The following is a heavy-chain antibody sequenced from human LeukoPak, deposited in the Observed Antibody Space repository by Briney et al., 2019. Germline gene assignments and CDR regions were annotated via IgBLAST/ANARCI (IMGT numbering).Heavy chain of an antibody. CDR2: IIPIFGTA. Sequence: SVKVSCKASGYTFTSYGISWVRQAPGQGLEWMGGIIPIFGTANYAQKFQGRVTITTDESTSTAYMELSSLRSEDTAVYYCASTVVVVPAAISLHYYYYMDVWGKGTTVTVSS. V-gene: IGHV1-69*05. J-gene: IGHJ6*03. D-gene: IGHD2-2*01. CDR1: GYTFTSYG. CDR3: ASTVVVVPAAISLHYYYYMDV.